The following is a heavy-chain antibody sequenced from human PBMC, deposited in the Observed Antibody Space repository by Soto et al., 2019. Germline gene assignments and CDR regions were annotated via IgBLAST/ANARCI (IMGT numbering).Heavy chain of an antibody. Sequence: SETLSLTCTVSGGSISSGGYYWSWIRQHPGKGLEWVGYFYNSGSVFYNPSLKSRVTISVDTSKNQFSLKLISVTAADTAVYYCARGAVTNLYYYYYGMDVWGQGTTVTVSS. V-gene: IGHV4-31*03. CDR3: ARGAVTNLYYYYYGMDV. D-gene: IGHD4-4*01. J-gene: IGHJ6*02. CDR1: GGSISSGGYY. CDR2: FYNSGSV.